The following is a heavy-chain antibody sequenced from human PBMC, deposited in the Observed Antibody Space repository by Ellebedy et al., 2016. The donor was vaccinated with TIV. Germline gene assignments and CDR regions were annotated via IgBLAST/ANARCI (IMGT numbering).Heavy chain of an antibody. D-gene: IGHD2-2*02. V-gene: IGHV3-48*02. CDR1: GFTFSSYS. Sequence: GESLKISXAASGFTFSSYSMNWVRQAPGKGLEWVSYISSSSSTIYYADSVKGRFTISRDNAKNSLYLQMNSLRDEDTAVYYCARRSPYCSSTSCYTLQYYYYYYMDVWGKGTTVTVSS. CDR3: ARRSPYCSSTSCYTLQYYYYYYMDV. J-gene: IGHJ6*03. CDR2: ISSSSSTI.